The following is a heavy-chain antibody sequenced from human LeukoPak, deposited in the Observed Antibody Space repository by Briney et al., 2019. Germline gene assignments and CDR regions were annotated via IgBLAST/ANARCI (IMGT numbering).Heavy chain of an antibody. D-gene: IGHD3-16*01. CDR3: ARGYGSTPSHLDY. CDR1: GFTFSSYA. Sequence: PGGSLRLSCAASGFTFSSYAMSWVRQAPGKGLEWVSDINGSGGSTYYADSVKGRFTISRDNSKNTLYLQMNSLRAEDTAVYYCARGYGSTPSHLDYWGQGTLVTVSS. J-gene: IGHJ4*02. CDR2: INGSGGST. V-gene: IGHV3-23*01.